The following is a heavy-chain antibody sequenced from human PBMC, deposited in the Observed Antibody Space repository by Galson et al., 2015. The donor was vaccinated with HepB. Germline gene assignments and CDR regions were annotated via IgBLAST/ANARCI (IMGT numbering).Heavy chain of an antibody. D-gene: IGHD3-3*01. CDR1: GGSISSGSYY. J-gene: IGHJ3*01. V-gene: IGHV4-61*02. CDR3: AREWRGDLRFLEFAAFDP. Sequence: TLSLTCTVSGGSISSGSYYWSWIRQPAGKRLEWIGRIYTSGSTNYNPSFRSRVSMSLDMSKNQVSLKLRSVTAADTAAYFCAREWRGDLRFLEFAAFDPWGQGTKVTVSS. CDR2: IYTSGST.